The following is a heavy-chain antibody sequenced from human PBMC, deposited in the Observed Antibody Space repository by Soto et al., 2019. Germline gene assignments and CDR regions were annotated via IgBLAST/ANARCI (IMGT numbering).Heavy chain of an antibody. CDR2: MHAGNDNT. D-gene: IGHD1-26*01. CDR3: ARDDSGFSGSHYIDYFNY. CDR1: GYTFTAYA. Sequence: ASVKVSCKASGYTFTAYALHWVRQAPGQRLEWMGWMHAGNDNTKYSEKFQARVTITSDTSASTAYMDLSSLTSEDTAVYYCARDDSGFSGSHYIDYFNYWGQGALVTVSS. V-gene: IGHV1-3*01. J-gene: IGHJ4*02.